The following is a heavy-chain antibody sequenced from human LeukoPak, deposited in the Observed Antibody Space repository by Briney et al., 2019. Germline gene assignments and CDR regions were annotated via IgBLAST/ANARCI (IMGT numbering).Heavy chain of an antibody. V-gene: IGHV1-18*01. J-gene: IGHJ4*02. D-gene: IGHD6-19*01. CDR2: ISAYNGNT. CDR1: GYTLTSYV. Sequence: ASVKVSCKASGYTLTSYVISWVRRAPGQGLEWMGWISAYNGNTNYAQKLQGRVTMTTDTSTSTAYMELRSLRSDDTAVYYCARVAVAGTAPFDYWGQGTLVTVSS. CDR3: ARVAVAGTAPFDY.